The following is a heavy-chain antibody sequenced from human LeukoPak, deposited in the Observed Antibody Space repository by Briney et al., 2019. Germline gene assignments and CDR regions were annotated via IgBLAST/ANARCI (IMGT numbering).Heavy chain of an antibody. Sequence: PGGSLRLSCAASGFTFSTYWMSWVRQAPGKGLEWVANIKEDGSEKQYVDAVKGRFTISRDSAKNSLYLQMNSLRAEDTAVYYCASWSGQHWGQGTLVTVSS. CDR1: GFTFSTYW. J-gene: IGHJ1*01. CDR3: ASWSGQH. CDR2: IKEDGSEK. V-gene: IGHV3-7*01. D-gene: IGHD1-1*01.